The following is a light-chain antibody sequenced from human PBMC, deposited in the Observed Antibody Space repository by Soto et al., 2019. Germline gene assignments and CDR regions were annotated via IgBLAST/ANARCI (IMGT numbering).Light chain of an antibody. V-gene: IGLV2-14*01. CDR1: SSDVGGYNY. J-gene: IGLJ1*01. CDR2: EVS. Sequence: QSALTQPASVSGSPGQSITISCTGTSSDVGGYNYVSWYQQHPGKAPKFLIYEVSNRPSGVSNRFSGSKSGNTASLTISGLQAEDEADYYCSSYTSSNTLLFGTGTKLTVL. CDR3: SSYTSSNTLL.